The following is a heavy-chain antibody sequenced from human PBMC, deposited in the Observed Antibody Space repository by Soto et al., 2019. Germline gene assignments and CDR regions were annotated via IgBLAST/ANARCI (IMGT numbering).Heavy chain of an antibody. CDR2: IKQDGSEK. V-gene: IGHV3-7*01. J-gene: IGHJ4*02. CDR1: GFTFSSYW. Sequence: GGSLRLSCAASGFTFSSYWMSWVRQAPGKGLEWVANIKQDGSEKYYVDSVKGRFTISRDNAKNSLYLQMNSLRAEDTAVYYCARGGSQRLYSSGWWFPPITYDYWGQGTLVTVSS. CDR3: ARGGSQRLYSSGWWFPPITYDY. D-gene: IGHD6-19*01.